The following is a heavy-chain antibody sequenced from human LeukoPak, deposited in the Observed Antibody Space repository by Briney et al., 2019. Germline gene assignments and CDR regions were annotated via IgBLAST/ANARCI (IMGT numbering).Heavy chain of an antibody. V-gene: IGHV3-30*18. CDR2: ISYDGSNK. Sequence: GWSLRLSCAASGFTFSSYGMHWVRQAPGKGLEWVAFISYDGSNKYYADSVKGRFTISRDNSKNTLNLQMNSLRGEDTAVYYCAKGEEETGYGMDVWGQGTTVTVSS. CDR1: GFTFSSYG. CDR3: AKGEEETGYGMDV. D-gene: IGHD1-1*01. J-gene: IGHJ6*02.